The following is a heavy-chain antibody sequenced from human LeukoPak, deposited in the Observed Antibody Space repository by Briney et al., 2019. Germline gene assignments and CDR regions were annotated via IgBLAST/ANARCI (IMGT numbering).Heavy chain of an antibody. V-gene: IGHV3-30*02. D-gene: IGHD6-13*01. CDR3: AREYSSYYYYMDV. Sequence: PGGSLGLSCAASGFTFSSYGIHWVRQAPGKGLEWVAFIRYDGSNKYYVDSVKGRFTISRDNSKNTLYLQMNSLRAEDTAVYYCAREYSSYYYYMDVWGKGTTVTVSS. CDR1: GFTFSSYG. J-gene: IGHJ6*03. CDR2: IRYDGSNK.